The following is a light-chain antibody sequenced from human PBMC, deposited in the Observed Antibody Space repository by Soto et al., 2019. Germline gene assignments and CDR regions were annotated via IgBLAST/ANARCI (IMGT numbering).Light chain of an antibody. CDR1: SSDVGGYNY. J-gene: IGLJ1*01. V-gene: IGLV2-11*01. CDR3: CSYAGSYTFYV. Sequence: QSVLTQPRSVSGSPGQSVTISFTGTSSDVGGYNYVSWYQHHPGKAPKLMIYDVTKRPSGVPDRFSGSKSGNTASLTISGLQADDEADYYCCSYAGSYTFYVFGTGTKVTVL. CDR2: DVT.